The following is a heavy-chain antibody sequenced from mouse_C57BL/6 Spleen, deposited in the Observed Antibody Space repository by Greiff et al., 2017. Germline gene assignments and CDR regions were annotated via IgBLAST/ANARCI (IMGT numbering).Heavy chain of an antibody. D-gene: IGHD1-1*01. CDR1: EYEFPSHD. Sequence: EVHLVESGGGLVQPGESLKLSCESNEYEFPSHDMSWVRKTPEKRLELVAAINSDGGSTYYPDTMEGRFIISSDNTKKTLYLQLSSIRSADTALYYCARHSGNLLRTYFDYWGQGTTLTVSS. CDR2: INSDGGST. CDR3: ARHSGNLLRTYFDY. V-gene: IGHV5-2*01. J-gene: IGHJ2*01.